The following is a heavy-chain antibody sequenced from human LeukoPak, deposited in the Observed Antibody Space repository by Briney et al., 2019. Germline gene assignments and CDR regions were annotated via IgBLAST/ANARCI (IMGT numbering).Heavy chain of an antibody. Sequence: PGGSLRLSCAASGFTFSSYAMHWVRQAPGQGLEWLAVISYDGSNKYYADSVKGRFTISRDTSKNTLYLQMNSLRAEDTAVCYCARDGSGDYVGDYWGQGTLVTVSS. CDR3: ARDGSGDYVGDY. V-gene: IGHV3-30-3*01. J-gene: IGHJ4*02. D-gene: IGHD4-17*01. CDR1: GFTFSSYA. CDR2: ISYDGSNK.